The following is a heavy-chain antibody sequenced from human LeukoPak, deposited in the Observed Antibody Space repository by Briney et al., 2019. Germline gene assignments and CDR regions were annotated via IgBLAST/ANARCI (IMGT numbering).Heavy chain of an antibody. Sequence: GGSVRLSCAASGFTFSSYAMSWVRQAPGKGLEWVSAISGSGGSTYYADSVKGRFTISRDNSKNTLYLQMNSLRAEDTAVYYCAKDLYGYSYGYAFDYWGQGTLVTVSS. CDR3: AKDLYGYSYGYAFDY. V-gene: IGHV3-23*01. J-gene: IGHJ4*02. CDR1: GFTFSSYA. CDR2: ISGSGGST. D-gene: IGHD5-18*01.